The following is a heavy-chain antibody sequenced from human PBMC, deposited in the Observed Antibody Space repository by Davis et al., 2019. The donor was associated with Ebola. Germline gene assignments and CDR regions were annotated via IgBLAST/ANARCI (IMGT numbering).Heavy chain of an antibody. Sequence: PGGSLRLSCAASGFTFSSYSMNWVRLAPGKGLEWVAVISYDGSNKYYADSVKGRFTISRDNSKNTLYLQMNSLRAEDTGRGVITNSWYFDLWGRGTLVTVSS. CDR2: ISYDGSNK. CDR1: GFTFSSYS. CDR3: TNSWYFDL. V-gene: IGHV3-30*03. D-gene: IGHD3-10*01. J-gene: IGHJ2*01.